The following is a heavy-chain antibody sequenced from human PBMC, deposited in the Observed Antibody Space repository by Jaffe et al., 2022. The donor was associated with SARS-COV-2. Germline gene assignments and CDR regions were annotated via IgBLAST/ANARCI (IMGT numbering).Heavy chain of an antibody. V-gene: IGHV7-4-1*02. CDR2: INTNTGKP. CDR1: GYSFTNYA. CDR3: ARQAYYYDNSGYYPPPWYFDY. D-gene: IGHD3-22*01. Sequence: QVQLVQSGPELKKPGASVKVSCKASGYSFTNYAMNWVRQAPGQGLEWMGWINTNTGKPTYAQGFTGRFVFSLDTSVSTTYLQISGLKAEDTAVYYCARQAYYYDNSGYYPPPWYFDYWGQGTLVTVSS. J-gene: IGHJ4*02.